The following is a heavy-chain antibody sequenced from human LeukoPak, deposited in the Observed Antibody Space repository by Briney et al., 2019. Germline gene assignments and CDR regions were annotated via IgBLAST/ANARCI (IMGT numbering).Heavy chain of an antibody. V-gene: IGHV4-61*02. Sequence: SETLSLTCTVSGYSISSGYYWSWIRQPAGKGLEWIGRIYTSGSTNYNPSLKSRVTISVDTSKNQFSLKLSSVTAADTAVYYCARTAGRYQLLIYFDYWGQGTLVTVSS. J-gene: IGHJ4*02. CDR3: ARTAGRYQLLIYFDY. CDR1: GYSISSGYY. CDR2: IYTSGST. D-gene: IGHD2-2*01.